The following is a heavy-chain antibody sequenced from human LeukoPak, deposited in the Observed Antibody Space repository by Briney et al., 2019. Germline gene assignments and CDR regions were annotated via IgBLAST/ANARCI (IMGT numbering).Heavy chain of an antibody. CDR2: IYYSGST. CDR1: GDSINSNNYY. V-gene: IGHV4-39*07. J-gene: IGHJ4*02. Sequence: SETLSLTCTVSGDSINSNNYYWGWIRQPPGKGLEWVGSIYYSGSTYYIPSLKSRVTISVDTSKNQFSLKVRSVTAADTAVYYCARNSLGAIDYWGQGTLVTVSS. CDR3: ARNSLGAIDY. D-gene: IGHD1-26*01.